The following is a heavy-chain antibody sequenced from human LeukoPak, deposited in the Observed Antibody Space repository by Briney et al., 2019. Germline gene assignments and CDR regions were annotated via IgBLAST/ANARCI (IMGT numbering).Heavy chain of an antibody. J-gene: IGHJ3*02. CDR2: IYYGGDT. CDR1: GDSISRYY. Sequence: PSETLSLTCTVSGDSISRYYWSWIRQSPGKGLEWIGYIYYGGDTNYNPSLKSRVTISVDTSKNQISLKLSSVTAADTAVYYCVRDYYDSSGYVDAFDIWGQGTMVTVSS. D-gene: IGHD3-22*01. V-gene: IGHV4-59*01. CDR3: VRDYYDSSGYVDAFDI.